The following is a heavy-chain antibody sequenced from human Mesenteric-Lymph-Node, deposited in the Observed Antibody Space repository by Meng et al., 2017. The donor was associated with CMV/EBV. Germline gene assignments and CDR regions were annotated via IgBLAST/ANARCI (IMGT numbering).Heavy chain of an antibody. J-gene: IGHJ4*02. D-gene: IGHD6-19*01. CDR2: IRYDGSNK. CDR1: GFTFSSYG. CDR3: APTAGAVAGIDY. Sequence: GESLKISCAASGFTFSSYGMHWVRQAPGKGLEWVAFIRYDGSNKYYADSVKGRFTISRDNSKNTLYLQMNSLRAEDTAVYYCAPTAGAVAGIDYWGQGTQVTVSS. V-gene: IGHV3-30*02.